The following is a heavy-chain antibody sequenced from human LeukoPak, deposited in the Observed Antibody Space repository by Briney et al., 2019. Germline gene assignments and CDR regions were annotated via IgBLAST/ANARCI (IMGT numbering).Heavy chain of an antibody. Sequence: PGGSLRLSCAVSGFTFSDFWMNWVRRSPGKGLEWVASINQNGGETSYVDSVKGRYTISRDNSKNTLYLQMNNLRAEDTAVYYCAKDGCSSTSCYRYFDYWGQGTLVTVSS. V-gene: IGHV3-7*01. CDR3: AKDGCSSTSCYRYFDY. J-gene: IGHJ4*02. CDR2: INQNGGET. D-gene: IGHD2-2*02. CDR1: GFTFSDFW.